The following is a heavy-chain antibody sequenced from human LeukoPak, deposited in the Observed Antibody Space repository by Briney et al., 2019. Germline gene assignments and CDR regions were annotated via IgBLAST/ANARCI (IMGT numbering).Heavy chain of an antibody. J-gene: IGHJ6*02. V-gene: IGHV3-7*01. Sequence: PGGSLRLSCAASGFTFSSYWMSWVRQAPGKGLEWVANIKQDGSEKYYVDSVKGRFTISRDNAKNSLYLQMNSLRAEDTAVYYCAKEGYYYDSSGYNYYYGMDVWGQGTTVTVSS. CDR2: IKQDGSEK. D-gene: IGHD3-22*01. CDR3: AKEGYYYDSSGYNYYYGMDV. CDR1: GFTFSSYW.